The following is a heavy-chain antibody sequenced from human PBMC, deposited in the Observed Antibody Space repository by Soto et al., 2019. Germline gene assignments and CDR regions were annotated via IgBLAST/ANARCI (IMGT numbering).Heavy chain of an antibody. D-gene: IGHD2-2*01. V-gene: IGHV1-69*12. Sequence: QVQLVQSGAEVKKPGSSVKVSCKASGGTFSSYAISWVRQAPGQGLEWMGGIIPIFGTANYAQKFQGRVTSTADESTSTAYMELSSLRSEDTAVYYCARGSGDIVLVPASRYYYYYYGMDVWGQGTTVTVSS. CDR3: ARGSGDIVLVPASRYYYYYYGMDV. CDR2: IIPIFGTA. J-gene: IGHJ6*02. CDR1: GGTFSSYA.